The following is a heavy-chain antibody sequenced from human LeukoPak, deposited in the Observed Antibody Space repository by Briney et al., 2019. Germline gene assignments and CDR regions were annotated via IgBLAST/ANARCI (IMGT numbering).Heavy chain of an antibody. J-gene: IGHJ3*02. V-gene: IGHV4-4*02. CDR1: GVSIVSNYW. Sequence: PSETVSLTCAVSGVSIVSNYWWNWVRQSPGKGLEWIGQIHHSGSTIYNPSLKSRVTISVDKSRSQLSLKVDPVTAADSAVYYCARDCSGDGCYSRTLAIWGQGTMVIVSS. CDR3: ARDCSGDGCYSRTLAI. D-gene: IGHD2-15*01. CDR2: IHHSGST.